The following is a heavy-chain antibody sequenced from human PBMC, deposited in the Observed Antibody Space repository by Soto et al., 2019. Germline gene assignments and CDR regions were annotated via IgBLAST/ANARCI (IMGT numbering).Heavy chain of an antibody. Sequence: SVKVSCKASGGTFSSYAISWVRQAPGQGLEWMGGIIPIFGTANYAQKFQGRVTITADESTSTAYMELSSLRSEDTAVYYCARDGRYTYGFYYYYYGMDVWGQGTTVTVSS. CDR3: ARDGRYTYGFYYYYYGMDV. D-gene: IGHD5-18*01. CDR1: GGTFSSYA. J-gene: IGHJ6*02. V-gene: IGHV1-69*13. CDR2: IIPIFGTA.